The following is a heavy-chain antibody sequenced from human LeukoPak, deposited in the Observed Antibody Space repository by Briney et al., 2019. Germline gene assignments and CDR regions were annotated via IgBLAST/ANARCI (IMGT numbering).Heavy chain of an antibody. CDR1: GGSISSYY. J-gene: IGHJ4*02. Sequence: PSETLSLTCTVSGGSISSYYWSWIRQPPGKGLEWIGYIYYSGSTNYNPSLKSRVTISVDTSKNQFSLKLSSVTAADTAVYYCARDVAAGTPYYFDYWGQGTLVTVSS. CDR2: IYYSGST. V-gene: IGHV4-59*12. CDR3: ARDVAAGTPYYFDY. D-gene: IGHD6-13*01.